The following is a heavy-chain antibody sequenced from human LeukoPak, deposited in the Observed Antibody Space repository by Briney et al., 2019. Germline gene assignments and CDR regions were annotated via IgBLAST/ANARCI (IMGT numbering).Heavy chain of an antibody. CDR1: GGSFSGYY. Sequence: SETLSLTCAVYGGSFSGYYWSWIRQPPGKGLEWIGEINHSGSTNYGPSLKSRVTISVDTSKKQISLKLSSVTAADTAVYYCARGPLWFGELLYGAYFDYWGQGTLVTVSS. CDR2: INHSGST. V-gene: IGHV4-34*01. D-gene: IGHD3-10*01. J-gene: IGHJ4*02. CDR3: ARGPLWFGELLYGAYFDY.